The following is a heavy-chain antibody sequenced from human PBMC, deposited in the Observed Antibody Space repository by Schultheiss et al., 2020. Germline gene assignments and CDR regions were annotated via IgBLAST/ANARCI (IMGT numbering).Heavy chain of an antibody. CDR2: ISAYNGDT. Sequence: ASVKGSCKASGYTFTSYGISWVRQAPGQGLEWMGWISAYNGDTNFAQRLQGRVTLTIDTSTKTAYMELRNLRSDDTAVYYCARDGSGTWDDYWGQGTLVTVSS. D-gene: IGHD3-10*01. CDR3: ARDGSGTWDDY. V-gene: IGHV1-18*01. CDR1: GYTFTSYG. J-gene: IGHJ4*02.